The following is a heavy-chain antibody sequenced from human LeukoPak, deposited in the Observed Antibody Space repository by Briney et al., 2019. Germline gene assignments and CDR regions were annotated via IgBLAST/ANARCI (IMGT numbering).Heavy chain of an antibody. CDR2: ISRSRSTI. CDR1: GFTFSNYN. Sequence: TGGPLRLSCAASGFTFSNYNMNWVRQAPGKGLEWVSYISRSRSTIYYADSVKGRFTISRDNAKNSLYLQMNSLRAEDTAVYCCARDSPSSGYYYGAFDIWGQGTVVTVSS. J-gene: IGHJ3*02. D-gene: IGHD3-22*01. V-gene: IGHV3-48*04. CDR3: ARDSPSSGYYYGAFDI.